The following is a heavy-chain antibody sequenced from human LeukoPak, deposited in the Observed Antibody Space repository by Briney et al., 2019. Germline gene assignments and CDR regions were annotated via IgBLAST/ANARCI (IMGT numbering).Heavy chain of an antibody. J-gene: IGHJ3*02. CDR2: VNPNSGGT. CDR3: AREVNYYDSSDAFDI. Sequence: ASVTVSCKASGYTFTGYYMHWVRPAPGQGLEWMGWVNPNSGGTNFAQKFQGRVTMTRDTSISTAYMELSRLRSDDTAVYYCAREVNYYDSSDAFDIWGQGTMVTVSS. D-gene: IGHD3-22*01. CDR1: GYTFTGYY. V-gene: IGHV1-2*02.